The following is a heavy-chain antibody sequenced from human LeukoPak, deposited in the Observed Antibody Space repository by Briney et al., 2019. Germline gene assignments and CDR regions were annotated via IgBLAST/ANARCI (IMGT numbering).Heavy chain of an antibody. CDR2: IYYSGST. V-gene: IGHV4-59*01. D-gene: IGHD6-19*01. J-gene: IGHJ6*03. Sequence: SETLSLTCTVSGGSISSYYWSWIRQPPGKGLEWIGLIYYSGSTNYNPSLKSRVTISVDTSKNQFSLKLSSVTAADTAVYYCARGGGLGYYYYYMDVWGKGTTVTVSS. CDR3: ARGGGLGYYYYYMDV. CDR1: GGSISSYY.